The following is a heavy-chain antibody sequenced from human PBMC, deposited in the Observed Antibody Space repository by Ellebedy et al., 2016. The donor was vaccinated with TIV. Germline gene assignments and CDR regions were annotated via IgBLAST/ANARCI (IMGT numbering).Heavy chain of an antibody. J-gene: IGHJ6*02. Sequence: SVKVSCXASGGTFSSYAISWVRQAPGQGLEWMGGIIPIFGTANYAQKFQGRVTITADESTSTAYMELSSLRSEDTAVYYCASTWSGLWGYYYGMDVWGQGTTVTVSS. CDR2: IIPIFGTA. CDR1: GGTFSSYA. CDR3: ASTWSGLWGYYYGMDV. D-gene: IGHD2-21*01. V-gene: IGHV1-69*13.